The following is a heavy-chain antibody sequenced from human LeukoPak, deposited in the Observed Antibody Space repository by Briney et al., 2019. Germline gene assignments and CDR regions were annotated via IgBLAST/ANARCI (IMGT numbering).Heavy chain of an antibody. CDR3: ARDPSPIVVVTEPDY. D-gene: IGHD3-22*01. J-gene: IGHJ4*02. V-gene: IGHV3-30*03. CDR1: GFTFSSYG. Sequence: GGSLRLSCAASGFTFSSYGMHWVRQAPGKGLEWVAVISYDGSNKYYADSVKGRFTISRDNSKNTLYLQMNSLRAEDTAVYYCARDPSPIVVVTEPDYWGQGTLVTVSS. CDR2: ISYDGSNK.